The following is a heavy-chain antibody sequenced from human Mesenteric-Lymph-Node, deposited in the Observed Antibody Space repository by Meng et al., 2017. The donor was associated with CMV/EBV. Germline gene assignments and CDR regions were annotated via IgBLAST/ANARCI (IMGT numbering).Heavy chain of an antibody. CDR1: GLPFSILY. J-gene: IGHJ4*02. D-gene: IGHD6-6*01. CDR3: ARTSVSSSQFDY. Sequence: SSGLPFSILYIHPRRPTPGQGLEWMGLFNPGGGSTRYAQKFQGRVTMPSDTSMPPVYMVLSSLTSEYTSVYYCARTSVSSSQFDYWGQGTLVTVSS. V-gene: IGHV1-46*01. CDR2: FNPGGGST.